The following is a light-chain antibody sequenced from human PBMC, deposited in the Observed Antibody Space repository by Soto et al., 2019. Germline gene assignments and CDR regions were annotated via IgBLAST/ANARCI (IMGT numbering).Light chain of an antibody. J-gene: IGKJ4*01. CDR1: QSVSSS. CDR2: GAS. V-gene: IGKV3-15*01. CDR3: QHYSNWPLT. Sequence: EIAMTQSPATLSVSPGERATLSCRASQSVSSSLAWYQQKPGQAPRLLIYGASTRATGIPARFSGSGSGTEFTLTISSLQSEDCAVYYCQHYSNWPLTFGGGTKVEIK.